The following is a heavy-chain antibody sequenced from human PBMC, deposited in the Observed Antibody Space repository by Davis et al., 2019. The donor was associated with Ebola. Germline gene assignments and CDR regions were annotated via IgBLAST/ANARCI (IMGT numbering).Heavy chain of an antibody. Sequence: SETLSLTCAVSGGSISSSNWWRWVRQPPGKGLEWIGEIYHSGSTNYNPSLKSRVTISVDKSKNQFSLKLSSVTAADTAVYYCARGSYDILTGWLDYWGQGTLVTVSS. V-gene: IGHV4-4*02. CDR2: IYHSGST. CDR1: GGSISSSNW. J-gene: IGHJ4*02. D-gene: IGHD3-9*01. CDR3: ARGSYDILTGWLDY.